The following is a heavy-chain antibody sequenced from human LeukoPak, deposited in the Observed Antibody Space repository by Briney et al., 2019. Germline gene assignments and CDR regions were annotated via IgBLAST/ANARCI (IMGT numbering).Heavy chain of an antibody. J-gene: IGHJ6*02. CDR1: RGSVKTYS. Sequence: SETLSLTCTVSRGSVKTYSWSWVRQPPGKGLEWIGYVSYSGAANYNPSLKSRVTISVDTSKNQFSLKLSSVTAADTAVYYCARHPVGPGGLDVWGQGTTVTVSS. CDR2: VSYSGAA. V-gene: IGHV4-59*08. CDR3: ARHPVGPGGLDV.